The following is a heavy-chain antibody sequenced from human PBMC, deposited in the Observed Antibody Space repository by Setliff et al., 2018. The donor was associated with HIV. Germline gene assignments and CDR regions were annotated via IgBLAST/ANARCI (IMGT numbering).Heavy chain of an antibody. CDR1: GFTFSSYE. Sequence: PGGSLRLSCAASGFTFSSYEMNWVRQAPGKGLEWVSYISSSGSTIYYADSVKGRFTISRDNDKNSVQLQMTSLRAEDTAVYYCASSGSGSYINWFGPWGQGTLVTVS. CDR3: ASSGSGSYINWFGP. D-gene: IGHD3-10*01. CDR2: ISSSGSTI. V-gene: IGHV3-48*03. J-gene: IGHJ5*02.